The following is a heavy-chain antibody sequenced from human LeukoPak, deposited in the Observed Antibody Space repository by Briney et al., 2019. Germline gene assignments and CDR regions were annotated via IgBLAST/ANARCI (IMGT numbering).Heavy chain of an antibody. CDR1: GGTFSSYA. D-gene: IGHD4-11*01. CDR3: ARDGLQYLTPYYYMDV. Sequence: ASVKVSCKASGGTFSSYAISWVRQAPGQGLEWMGGIIPIFGTANYAQKFQGRVTITADESTSTAYMELSSLRSEDTAVDYCARDGLQYLTPYYYMDVWGKGTTVTVSS. V-gene: IGHV1-69*01. J-gene: IGHJ6*03. CDR2: IIPIFGTA.